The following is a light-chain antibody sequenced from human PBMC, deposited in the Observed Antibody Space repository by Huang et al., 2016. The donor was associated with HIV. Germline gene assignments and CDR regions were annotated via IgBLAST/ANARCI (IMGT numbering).Light chain of an antibody. CDR2: DTS. CDR1: QSVGVY. Sequence: EILLTQSPATLSVTPGETATLSCRASQSVGVYLGWYQQKHGQAPKLLIFDTSNRATDVTLRFSGNGSETDFTLTITPLEPEDFAVYCCHQRRKWPQTFGQGTKLEI. J-gene: IGKJ2*01. CDR3: HQRRKWPQT. V-gene: IGKV3-11*01.